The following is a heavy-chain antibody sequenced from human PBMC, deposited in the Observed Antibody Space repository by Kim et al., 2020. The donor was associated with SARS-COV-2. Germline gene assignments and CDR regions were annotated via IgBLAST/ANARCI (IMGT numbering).Heavy chain of an antibody. J-gene: IGHJ4*02. V-gene: IGHV4-31*03. Sequence: SETLSLTCTVSGGSISSGGYYWSWIRQHPGKGLEWIGYIYYSGSTYYNPSLKSRVTISVDTSKNQFSLKLSSVTAADTAVYYCATVDWNYPLFDYWGQGTLVTVSS. D-gene: IGHD1-7*01. CDR1: GGSISSGGYY. CDR2: IYYSGST. CDR3: ATVDWNYPLFDY.